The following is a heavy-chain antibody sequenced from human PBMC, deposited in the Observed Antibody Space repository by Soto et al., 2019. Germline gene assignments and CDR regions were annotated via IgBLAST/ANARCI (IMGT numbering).Heavy chain of an antibody. CDR2: INHSGST. J-gene: IGHJ5*02. CDR3: ARVHARSVRRLAPTRWFDP. V-gene: IGHV4-34*01. D-gene: IGHD2-8*01. Sequence: QVQLQQWGAGLLKPSETLSLTCAVYGGSFSGYYWSWIRQPPGKGLEWIGEINHSGSTNYNPSLKSRVTISVDTSKNQFSLKLSSVTAADTAVYYCARVHARSVRRLAPTRWFDPWGQGTLVTVSS. CDR1: GGSFSGYY.